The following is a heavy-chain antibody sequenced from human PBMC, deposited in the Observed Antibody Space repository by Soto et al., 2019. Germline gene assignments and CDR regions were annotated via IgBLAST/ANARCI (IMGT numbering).Heavy chain of an antibody. CDR3: ARLSSGWDLHAFDI. V-gene: IGHV2-26*01. D-gene: IGHD6-19*01. CDR1: GFSLSNARMG. J-gene: IGHJ3*02. Sequence: QVTLKESGPVLVKPTETLTLSCTVSGFSLSNARMGVSWIRRPPVKALEWLAHIFSNDEKSYSTSLKSRLTISKDTAKGQVVLTMTNMDSVDTATYYCARLSSGWDLHAFDIWGQGTMVTVSS. CDR2: IFSNDEK.